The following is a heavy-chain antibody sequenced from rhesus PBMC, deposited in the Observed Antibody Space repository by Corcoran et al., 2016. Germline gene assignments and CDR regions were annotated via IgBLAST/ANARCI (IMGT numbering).Heavy chain of an antibody. CDR1: GGSISGGYYY. CDR2: IYSSSVNT. Sequence: QVKLQESGPGLAKPLETLSLTCAVSGGSISGGYYYWSWIRQPPGKGLAGIGGIYSSSVNTYYNPSLKSRVTISKDTSKNQFSLKLSSVTAADTAVYYCARRTRNNYDYFDYWGQGVLVTVSS. CDR3: ARRTRNNYDYFDY. D-gene: IGHD4-11*01. V-gene: IGHV4S12*01. J-gene: IGHJ4*01.